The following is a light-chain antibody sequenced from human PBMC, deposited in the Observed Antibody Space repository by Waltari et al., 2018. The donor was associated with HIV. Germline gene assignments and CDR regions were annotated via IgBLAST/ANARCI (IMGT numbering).Light chain of an antibody. J-gene: IGLJ2*01. CDR3: QSFDTGLGVV. CDR2: TNA. CDR1: NPNIGAGYY. Sequence: QSVLMQPPPVSGAPGQRFPISCTGHNPNIGAGYYVHWYQQPPGTGPTIPVYTNANRPSGVPDRFSGSKSGTSASVAITGLQAEDETDYYCQSFDTGLGVVFGGGTKVTVL. V-gene: IGLV1-40*01.